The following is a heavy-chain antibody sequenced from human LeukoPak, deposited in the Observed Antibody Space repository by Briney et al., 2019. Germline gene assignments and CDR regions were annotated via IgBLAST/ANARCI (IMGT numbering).Heavy chain of an antibody. Sequence: SQTLSLTCTVSGGSISSGSYYWSWIRQPPGKGLEWIGYIYYSGSTNYNPSLKSRVTISVDTSKNQFSLKLSSVTAADTAVYYCARERSQWELNDAFDIWGQGTMVTVSS. D-gene: IGHD1-26*01. CDR1: GGSISSGSYY. CDR3: ARERSQWELNDAFDI. V-gene: IGHV4-61*01. J-gene: IGHJ3*02. CDR2: IYYSGST.